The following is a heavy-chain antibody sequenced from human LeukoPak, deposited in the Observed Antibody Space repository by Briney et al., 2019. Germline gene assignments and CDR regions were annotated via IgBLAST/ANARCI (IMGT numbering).Heavy chain of an antibody. CDR1: GFTFSSYG. CDR2: ISYDGSNK. Sequence: SGGSLRPSCAASGFTFSSYGMHWVRQAPGKGLEWVAVISYDGSNKYYADSVKGRFTISRDNSKNTLYLQMNSLRAEDTAVYYCAKQHIVVVTAITYYYYGMDVWGQGTTVTVSS. V-gene: IGHV3-30*18. D-gene: IGHD2-21*02. CDR3: AKQHIVVVTAITYYYYGMDV. J-gene: IGHJ6*02.